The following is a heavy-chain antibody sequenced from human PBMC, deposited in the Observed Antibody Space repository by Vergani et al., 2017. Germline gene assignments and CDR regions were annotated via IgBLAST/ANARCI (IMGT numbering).Heavy chain of an antibody. CDR3: ARDHQGPTTLDY. J-gene: IGHJ4*02. V-gene: IGHV1-2*02. Sequence: QVQLVQSGAEVKKPGASVKVSCKASGYPFTSYYMHWVRQAPGQGLEWIGWINPNGDATHYAQNFRGRVTLTRDTSSTTAYMDLASLTSDDTAIYYCARDHQGPTTLDYWGQGSLVTVSS. CDR2: INPNGDAT. D-gene: IGHD1-26*01. CDR1: GYPFTSYY.